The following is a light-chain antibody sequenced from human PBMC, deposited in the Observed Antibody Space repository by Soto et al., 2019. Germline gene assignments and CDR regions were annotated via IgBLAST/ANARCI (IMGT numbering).Light chain of an antibody. V-gene: IGKV3-20*01. CDR2: GAS. CDR3: QQYGSFSYT. CDR1: QSVSSSY. Sequence: EIVLTQSPGTLSLSPGERATLSCRASQSVSSSYLAWYQQKPGQAPRLLIYGASSRATGIPDRFSGSGSGTDFTLTISRLEPEDFAVYYCQQYGSFSYTFGQGIKLEIK. J-gene: IGKJ2*01.